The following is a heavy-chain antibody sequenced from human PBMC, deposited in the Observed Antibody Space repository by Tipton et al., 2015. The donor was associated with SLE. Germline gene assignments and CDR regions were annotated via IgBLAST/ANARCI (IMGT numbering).Heavy chain of an antibody. CDR2: VYHSGST. V-gene: IGHV4-59*02. CDR3: ARGGSVWYGWFDP. D-gene: IGHD6-19*01. Sequence: TLSLTCTVSGASVRNHYWSWIRQSPGKGLEWIGDVYHSGSTNYNPSLKSRVTISLDTSKSQVSLKLTSVTAADTAVYYCARGGSVWYGWFDPWGQRTLVTVSS. J-gene: IGHJ5*02. CDR1: GASVRNHY.